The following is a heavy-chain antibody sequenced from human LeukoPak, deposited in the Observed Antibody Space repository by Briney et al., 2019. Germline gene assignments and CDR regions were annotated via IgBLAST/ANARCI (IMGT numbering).Heavy chain of an antibody. Sequence: GGSLRLSCSASGFTFSSYAMHWVRQAPGKGLEYVSAISSNGGSTYYADSVKGRFTISRDNSKNTLYLQMSSLRAKDTAVYYCVKGGYYDSSGTFDYWGQGTLVTVSS. V-gene: IGHV3-64D*06. D-gene: IGHD3-22*01. CDR3: VKGGYYDSSGTFDY. CDR1: GFTFSSYA. CDR2: ISSNGGST. J-gene: IGHJ4*02.